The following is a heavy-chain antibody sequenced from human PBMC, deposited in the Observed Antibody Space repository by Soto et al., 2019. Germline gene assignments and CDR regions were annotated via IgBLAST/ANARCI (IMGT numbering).Heavy chain of an antibody. D-gene: IGHD3-3*01. CDR3: AKVGSQTFGVVIAAIYFDY. CDR2: ISGSGGST. V-gene: IGHV3-23*01. Sequence: PGGSLRLSCAASGLTFSSYAMSWVRQTTRKGLDWVSAISGSGGSTYYADSVKGRFTISRDNSKNTLYLQMNSLRPEDTAVYYCAKVGSQTFGVVIAAIYFDYWGQGTLVTVSS. CDR1: GLTFSSYA. J-gene: IGHJ4*02.